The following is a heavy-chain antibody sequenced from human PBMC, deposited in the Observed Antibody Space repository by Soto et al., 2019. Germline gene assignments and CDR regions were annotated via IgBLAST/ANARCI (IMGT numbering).Heavy chain of an antibody. Sequence: QVQLQESGPGLVKPSETLSLTCTVSGDSVSSGSYFWSWIRQPPGRGLEWIGYIYYSGSTNYNPSLKSRVTISVDTSKNQFSLKLSSVTAADTAVYCCASYSSGWYDVIYWGQGTLVTVSS. J-gene: IGHJ4*02. V-gene: IGHV4-61*01. D-gene: IGHD6-19*01. CDR1: GDSVSSGSYF. CDR2: IYYSGST. CDR3: ASYSSGWYDVIY.